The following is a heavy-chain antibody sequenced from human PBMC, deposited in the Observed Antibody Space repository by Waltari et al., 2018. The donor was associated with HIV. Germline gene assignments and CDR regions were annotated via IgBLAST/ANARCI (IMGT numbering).Heavy chain of an antibody. CDR2: ISGSGGST. J-gene: IGHJ4*02. D-gene: IGHD3-16*02. V-gene: IGHV3-23*01. CDR1: GFTFSSYA. Sequence: EVQLLESGGGLVQPGGSLRLSCAASGFTFSSYAMSWVRQAPGKGLEWVSAISGSGGSTYYADSVKGRFTISRDNAKNTLYLQMNSLRAEDTAVYYCAKGSEDVWIWGSYRHGYYFDYWGQGTLVTVSS. CDR3: AKGSEDVWIWGSYRHGYYFDY.